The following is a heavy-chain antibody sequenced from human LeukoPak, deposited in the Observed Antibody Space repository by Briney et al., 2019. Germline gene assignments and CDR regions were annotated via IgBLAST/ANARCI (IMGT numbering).Heavy chain of an antibody. J-gene: IGHJ4*02. CDR1: GGSFSGYY. D-gene: IGHD6-19*01. CDR3: ARGHSRFSGWYG. V-gene: IGHV4-34*01. CDR2: IDHSGST. Sequence: SETLSLTCAVYGGSFSGYYWSWIRQPPGKGLEWIGEIDHSGSTNYNASPKSGVTISADTSKTQFSLKLSSVTAAATAVYYGARGHSRFSGWYGWGQGTLVTVSS.